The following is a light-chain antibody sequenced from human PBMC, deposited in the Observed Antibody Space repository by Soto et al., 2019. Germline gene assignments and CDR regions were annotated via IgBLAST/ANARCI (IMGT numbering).Light chain of an antibody. V-gene: IGKV3-11*01. Sequence: EIVLTQSPATLSLSPGERATLSCRASQSVSSYLAWYQQQPGQAPRLLIYDASTRATDIPARFSGSGSGTDFTLTSSSLEPEDFAVYYCLQRSGWPWTFGQGTRVEIK. J-gene: IGKJ1*01. CDR1: QSVSSY. CDR2: DAS. CDR3: LQRSGWPWT.